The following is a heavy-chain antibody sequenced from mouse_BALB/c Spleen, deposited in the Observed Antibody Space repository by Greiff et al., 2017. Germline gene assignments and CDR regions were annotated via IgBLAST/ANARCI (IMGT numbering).Heavy chain of an antibody. CDR2: IDPSDSYT. V-gene: IGHV1-69*02. CDR3: ARGGLRRAMDY. D-gene: IGHD2-4*01. J-gene: IGHJ4*01. CDR1: GYTFTSYW. Sequence: VQLQQPGAELVKPGASVKLSCKASGYTFTSYWMHWVKQRPGQGLEWIGEIDPSDSYTNYNQKFKGKATLTVDKSSSTAYMQLSSLTSEDSAVYYCARGGLRRAMDYWGQGTSVTVSS.